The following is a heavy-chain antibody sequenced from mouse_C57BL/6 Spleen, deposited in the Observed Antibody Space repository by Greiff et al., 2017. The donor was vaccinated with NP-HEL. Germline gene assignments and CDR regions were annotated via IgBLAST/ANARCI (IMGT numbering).Heavy chain of an antibody. D-gene: IGHD2-3*01. CDR3: ARDLYDYYYAMDY. J-gene: IGHJ4*01. V-gene: IGHV5-4*01. CDR1: GFTFSSYA. Sequence: DVMLAESGGGLVKPGGSLKLSCAASGFTFSSYAMSWVRQTPEKRLEWVATISDGGSYTYYPDNVKGRFTISRDNAKNNLYLQMSHLKSEDTAMYYCARDLYDYYYAMDYWGQGTSVTVSS. CDR2: ISDGGSYT.